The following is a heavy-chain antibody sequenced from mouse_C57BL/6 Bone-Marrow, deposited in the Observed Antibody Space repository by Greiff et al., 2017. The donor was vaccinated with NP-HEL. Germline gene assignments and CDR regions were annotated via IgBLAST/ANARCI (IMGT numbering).Heavy chain of an antibody. J-gene: IGHJ4*01. V-gene: IGHV1-19*01. Sequence: VQLQQSGPVLVKPGASVKMSCKASGYTFTDYYMNWVKQSHGKSLEWIGVINPYNGGTSYNQKFKGKATLTVDKSSSTAYMALNSLTSEDSAVYYCAREGDSNYGAMDYWGQGTSVTVSS. CDR1: GYTFTDYY. D-gene: IGHD2-5*01. CDR3: AREGDSNYGAMDY. CDR2: INPYNGGT.